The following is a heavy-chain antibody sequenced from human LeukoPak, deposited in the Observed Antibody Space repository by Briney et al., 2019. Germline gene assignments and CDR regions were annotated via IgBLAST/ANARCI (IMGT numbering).Heavy chain of an antibody. CDR2: IAHDGSSV. J-gene: IGHJ4*02. CDR1: GFSFSSYA. D-gene: IGHD3-9*01. CDR3: ARDHDILTGHPNYFDY. Sequence: PGGSLRLSCEASGFSFSSYAMHWVRQAPGKGLEWMAIIAHDGSSVVYADSVKGRLTLSRDNSKNTVQLQMNSLSAEDTAVYYCARDHDILTGHPNYFDYWGQGTLVTVSS. V-gene: IGHV3-30*04.